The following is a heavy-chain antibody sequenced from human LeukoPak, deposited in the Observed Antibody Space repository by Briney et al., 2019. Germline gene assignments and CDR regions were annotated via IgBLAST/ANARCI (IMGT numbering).Heavy chain of an antibody. V-gene: IGHV3-30*04. CDR1: GFTFSSYG. CDR3: ARGGYSGAYYREFYDS. J-gene: IGHJ4*02. D-gene: IGHD1-26*01. CDR2: ISFDGSDK. Sequence: GGSLRLSCAASGFTFSSYGTHWVRQAPGKGLEWVAVISFDGSDKNHADSVKGRFTISRDNSKNTLFLQMNSLRAEDTAVYYCARGGYSGAYYREFYDSWGQGTLVTASS.